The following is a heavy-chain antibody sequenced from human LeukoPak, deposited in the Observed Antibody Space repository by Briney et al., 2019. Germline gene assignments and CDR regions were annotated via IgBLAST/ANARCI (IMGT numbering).Heavy chain of an antibody. CDR1: GFTFSSYW. CDR3: ARAKRGYSYGYYYYMDV. D-gene: IGHD5-18*01. Sequence: PGGSLRLSCAASGFTFSSYWMSWVRQAPGKGLEWVANIKQDGSEKYYVDSVKGRFTISRDNAKNSLYLQMNSLRAEDTAVYYCARAKRGYSYGYYYYMDVWGKGTTVTVSS. J-gene: IGHJ6*03. V-gene: IGHV3-7*01. CDR2: IKQDGSEK.